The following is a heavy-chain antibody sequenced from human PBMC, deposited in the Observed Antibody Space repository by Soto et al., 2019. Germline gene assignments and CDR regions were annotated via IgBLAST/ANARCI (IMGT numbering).Heavy chain of an antibody. CDR1: GGSVSNSNYY. V-gene: IGHV4-39*01. J-gene: IGHJ4*02. Sequence: ASETLSLTCTVSGGSVSNSNYYWGWIRQSPGKGLEWIGSVYYRGRSYSKSSVKSRVTISVDTSKNQFSLNLNSVTASDTAVYYCVSQRTSVLTQAYFDYWGPGALVTVSS. D-gene: IGHD2-8*01. CDR3: VSQRTSVLTQAYFDY. CDR2: VYYRGRS.